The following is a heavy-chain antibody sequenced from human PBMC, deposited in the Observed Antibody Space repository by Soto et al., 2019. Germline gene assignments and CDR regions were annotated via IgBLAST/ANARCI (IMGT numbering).Heavy chain of an antibody. J-gene: IGHJ5*02. V-gene: IGHV3-30-3*01. D-gene: IGHD1-1*01. CDR2: IAYDRSNK. CDR1: GFSISRSA. CDR3: ARDLQAGDDNVNWFAP. Sequence: QVQLVESGGGVVQPGRSLRLSCAASGFSISRSAMHWVRQAPGKGLEWVAVIAYDRSNKWYADSAKGRFTISRDNSKNTLYLDMSSLRAEDTAIYFCARDLQAGDDNVNWFAPWGQGTLVTVSS.